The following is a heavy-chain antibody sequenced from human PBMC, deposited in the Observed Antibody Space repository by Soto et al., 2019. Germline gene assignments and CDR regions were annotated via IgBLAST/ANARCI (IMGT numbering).Heavy chain of an antibody. CDR2: ISGSGGST. D-gene: IGHD1-26*01. J-gene: IGHJ6*02. CDR3: AKDWISGSYHRNYYGMDV. V-gene: IGHV3-23*01. Sequence: GGSLRLSCAASGFTFSSYAMSWVRQAPGKGLEWVSAISGSGGSTYYADSVKGRFTISRDNSKNTLYLQMNSLRAEDTAVYYCAKDWISGSYHRNYYGMDVWGQGTTVTVSS. CDR1: GFTFSSYA.